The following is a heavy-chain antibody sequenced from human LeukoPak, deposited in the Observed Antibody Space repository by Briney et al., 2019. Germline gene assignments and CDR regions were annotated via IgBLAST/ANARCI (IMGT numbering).Heavy chain of an antibody. CDR2: IRYDGSNK. Sequence: PGGSLRLSCAASGFTFSSYGMHWVRQAPGKGLEWVAFIRYDGSNKYYADSVKGRFTISRDNSKNTLYLQMNSLRAEDTAVYYCAKDQEVTAIPHFDYWGQGTLVTVSS. D-gene: IGHD2-21*02. J-gene: IGHJ4*02. CDR3: AKDQEVTAIPHFDY. V-gene: IGHV3-30*02. CDR1: GFTFSSYG.